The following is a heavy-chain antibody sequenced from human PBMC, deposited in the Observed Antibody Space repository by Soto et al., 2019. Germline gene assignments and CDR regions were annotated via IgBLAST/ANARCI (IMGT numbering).Heavy chain of an antibody. J-gene: IGHJ5*02. CDR2: IYYSGST. V-gene: IGHV4-31*03. CDR1: GGSISSGGYY. CDR3: ARGSLNYDILTGYYSGAWFDP. Sequence: TLSLTCTVSGGSISSGGYYWSWIRQHPGKGLEWIGYIYYSGSTYYNPSLKSRVTIAVDTSKNQFSLKLSSVTAADTAVYYCARGSLNYDILTGYYSGAWFDPWGQGTLVTVSS. D-gene: IGHD3-9*01.